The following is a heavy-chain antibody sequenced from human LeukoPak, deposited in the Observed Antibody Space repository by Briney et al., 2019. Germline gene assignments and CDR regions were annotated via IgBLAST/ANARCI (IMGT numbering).Heavy chain of an antibody. CDR2: ISYDGSNK. CDR1: GFTFSSYA. CDR3: ARDLGYSSSWLHFDY. J-gene: IGHJ4*02. D-gene: IGHD6-13*01. Sequence: PGRSLRLSCAASGFTFSSYAMHWVRQAPGKGLEWVAVISYDGSNKYYADSVKGRFTISRDNSKNTLYLQMNSLRAEDTAVYYCARDLGYSSSWLHFDYWGQGTLVTVSS. V-gene: IGHV3-30-3*01.